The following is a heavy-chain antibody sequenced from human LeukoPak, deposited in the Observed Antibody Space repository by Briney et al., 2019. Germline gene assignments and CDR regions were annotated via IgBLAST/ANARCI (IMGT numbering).Heavy chain of an antibody. CDR2: ISYDGSNK. V-gene: IGHV3-30*03. D-gene: IGHD1-26*01. Sequence: GGSLRLSCAASGFTFSSYGMHWVRQAPGKGLEWVAVISYDGSNKYYADSVKGRFTISRDNSKNTLYLQMNSLRAEDTAVYYCARRAGVGATIYFDYWGQGTLVTVSS. J-gene: IGHJ4*02. CDR1: GFTFSSYG. CDR3: ARRAGVGATIYFDY.